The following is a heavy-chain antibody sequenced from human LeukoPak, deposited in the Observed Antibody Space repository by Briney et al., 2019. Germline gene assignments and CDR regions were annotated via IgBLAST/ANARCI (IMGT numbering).Heavy chain of an antibody. J-gene: IGHJ4*02. CDR1: GGSISSSSYY. CDR2: IYYSGST. CDR3: ASVLVAVYGDYNYFDY. V-gene: IGHV4-39*07. D-gene: IGHD4-17*01. Sequence: PSETLSLTCTVSGGSISSSSYYWGWIRQPPGKGLEWIGSIYYSGSTYYNPSLKSRVTISVDTSKNQFSLKLSSVTAADTAVYYCASVLVAVYGDYNYFDYWGQGTLVTVSS.